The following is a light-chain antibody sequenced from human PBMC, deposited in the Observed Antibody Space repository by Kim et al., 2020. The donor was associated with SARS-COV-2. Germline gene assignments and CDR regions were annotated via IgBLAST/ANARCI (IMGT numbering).Light chain of an antibody. Sequence: DIQMTQSLSTLSASVGDRVTITCRASQSISGWLAWYQQKPDKAPKLLIYDASSLESGVPSRFCGSGSGTDFTLTITSLQPDDFATYYCQQYKTYPLTFGQGTKLEI. CDR3: QQYKTYPLT. J-gene: IGKJ2*01. V-gene: IGKV1-5*01. CDR2: DAS. CDR1: QSISGW.